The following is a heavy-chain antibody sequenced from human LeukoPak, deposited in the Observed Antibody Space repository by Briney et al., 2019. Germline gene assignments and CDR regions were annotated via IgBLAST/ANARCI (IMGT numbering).Heavy chain of an antibody. CDR1: GGAISSYY. Sequence: KSSETLSLTCTVSGGAISSYYWSWIRQPPGKGLEWIGYIYYSGSTNYNPSLKSRVTISVDTSKNQFSLKLSSVTAADTAVYYCARMSPDYSNYVWGRYYYYMDVWGKGTTVTVSS. CDR2: IYYSGST. J-gene: IGHJ6*03. V-gene: IGHV4-59*01. D-gene: IGHD4-11*01. CDR3: ARMSPDYSNYVWGRYYYYMDV.